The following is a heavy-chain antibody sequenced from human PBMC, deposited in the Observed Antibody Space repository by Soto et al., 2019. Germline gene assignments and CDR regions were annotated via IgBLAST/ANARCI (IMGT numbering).Heavy chain of an antibody. D-gene: IGHD6-19*01. CDR2: IYISGDT. V-gene: IGHV4-4*07. Sequence: SETLSLTCSVSGDSISSYYWSWIRQPAGKGLEWIGRIYISGDTNYNPSLKSRVTMSVDTSKNQFSLKLSSVTAADTAVYYCAREYTETVAGPTPYFFDYWDQGTLVTVSS. CDR3: AREYTETVAGPTPYFFDY. CDR1: GDSISSYY. J-gene: IGHJ4*02.